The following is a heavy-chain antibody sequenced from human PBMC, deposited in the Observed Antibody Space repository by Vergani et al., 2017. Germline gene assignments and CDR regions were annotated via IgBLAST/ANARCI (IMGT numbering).Heavy chain of an antibody. J-gene: IGHJ4*02. CDR3: ARDTPLNGDEIDY. CDR2: IIPIFGTA. V-gene: IGHV1-69*06. CDR1: GGTFSSYA. D-gene: IGHD4-17*01. Sequence: QVQLVQSGAEVKKPGSSVKVSCKASGGTFSSYAISWVRQAPGQGLEWMGGIIPIFGTANYAQKLQGRVTMTTDTSTSTAYMELRSLRSDDTAVYYCARDTPLNGDEIDYWGQGTLVTVSS.